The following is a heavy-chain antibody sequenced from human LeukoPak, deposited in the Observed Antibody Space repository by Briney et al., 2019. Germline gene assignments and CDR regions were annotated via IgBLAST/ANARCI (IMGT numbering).Heavy chain of an antibody. CDR1: GFTFSSYA. CDR3: ARGEAAALDY. V-gene: IGHV3-30-3*01. CDR2: ISYDGSNK. D-gene: IGHD6-25*01. Sequence: GGSLRLSCAASGFTFSSYAMHWVRQAPGKGLEWVAVISYDGSNKYYADSVKGRFTISRDNSKNTLYLQMNSLRAEDTAVYYCARGEAAALDYWGQGTLVTVSS. J-gene: IGHJ4*02.